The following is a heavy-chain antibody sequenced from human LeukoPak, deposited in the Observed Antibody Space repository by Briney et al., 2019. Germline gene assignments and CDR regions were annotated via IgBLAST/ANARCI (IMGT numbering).Heavy chain of an antibody. CDR1: GYSFTSYW. D-gene: IGHD6-19*01. J-gene: IGHJ3*02. CDR2: TYPGDSDT. CDR3: ATNPLSSGWYGDAFDI. V-gene: IGHV5-51*01. Sequence: GESLKISCKGSGYSFTSYWIGWVRQMPGKGLEWMGITYPGDSDTRYSPSFQGQVTISADKSISTAYLQWSSLKASDTAMYYCATNPLSSGWYGDAFDIWGQGTMVTVSS.